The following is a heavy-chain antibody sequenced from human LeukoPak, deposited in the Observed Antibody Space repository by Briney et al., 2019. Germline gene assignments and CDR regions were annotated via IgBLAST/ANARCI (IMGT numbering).Heavy chain of an antibody. J-gene: IGHJ6*03. CDR2: INSDGSST. D-gene: IGHD1-26*01. V-gene: IGHV3-74*01. Sequence: GGSLRLSCAASGFTFSSYWMHWVRQAPGKGLVWVSRINSDGSSTSYADSVKGRFTISRDNAKNTLYLQMNSLRAEDTAVYYCARDPYSGAYYEGYYYYYMGAWGKGTTVTVSS. CDR3: ARDPYSGAYYEGYYYYYMGA. CDR1: GFTFSSYW.